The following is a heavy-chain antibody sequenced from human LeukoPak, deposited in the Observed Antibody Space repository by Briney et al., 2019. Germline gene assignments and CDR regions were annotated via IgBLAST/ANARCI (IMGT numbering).Heavy chain of an antibody. Sequence: SETLSLTCTVSGGSISSGGYYWSWIRQHPGKGLEWIGYIYYSGSTYYNPSLKSRVTISVDTSKNQFSLKLSSVTAADTAVYYCAQGSLWFGGYYYYGMDVWGQGTTATVSS. CDR1: GGSISSGGYY. V-gene: IGHV4-31*03. CDR3: AQGSLWFGGYYYYGMDV. CDR2: IYYSGST. D-gene: IGHD3-10*01. J-gene: IGHJ6*02.